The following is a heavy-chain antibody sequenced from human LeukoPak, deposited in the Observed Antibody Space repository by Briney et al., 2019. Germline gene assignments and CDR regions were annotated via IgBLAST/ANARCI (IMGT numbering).Heavy chain of an antibody. CDR2: IYYSGST. V-gene: IGHV4-59*01. CDR3: ARRGSDFWSGDKAFDI. Sequence: KTSETLSLTCTVSGGSISSDYWNWIRQPPGKGLEWIGYIYYSGSTNYNPSLKSRVTISVDTSKNQFSLKLTSVTAADTAVYYCARRGSDFWSGDKAFDIWGQGTMVTVSS. CDR1: GGSISSDY. D-gene: IGHD3-3*01. J-gene: IGHJ3*02.